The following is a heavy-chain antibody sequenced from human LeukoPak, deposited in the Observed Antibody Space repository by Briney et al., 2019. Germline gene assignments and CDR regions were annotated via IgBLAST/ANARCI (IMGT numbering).Heavy chain of an antibody. CDR2: IYHSGST. CDR1: GGSISSSNW. J-gene: IGHJ6*02. V-gene: IGHV4-4*02. CDR3: ASLPGAGYCSSTSCHQAAYYYYGMDV. D-gene: IGHD2-2*01. Sequence: SGTLSLTCAVSGGSISSSNWWSWVRQPPGKGLEWIGEIYHSGSTNYNPSLKSRVTISVDKSKNQFSLKLSSVTAADTAVYYCASLPGAGYCSSTSCHQAAYYYYGMDVWGQGTTVTVSS.